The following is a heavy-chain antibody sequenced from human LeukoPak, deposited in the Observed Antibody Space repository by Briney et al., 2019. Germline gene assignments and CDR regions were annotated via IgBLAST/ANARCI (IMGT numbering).Heavy chain of an antibody. V-gene: IGHV3-21*01. Sequence: GGSLRLSCAASGFTLSSYSMNWVRQAPGKGLEWVSCISSSSSYIYYADSVKGRFTISRDNSKNTLYLQMKSLRVEDTAVYYCARDAGGRTQREGWFDPWGQGTLVTVSS. CDR1: GFTLSSYS. CDR3: ARDAGGRTQREGWFDP. J-gene: IGHJ5*02. CDR2: ISSSSSYI. D-gene: IGHD1-26*01.